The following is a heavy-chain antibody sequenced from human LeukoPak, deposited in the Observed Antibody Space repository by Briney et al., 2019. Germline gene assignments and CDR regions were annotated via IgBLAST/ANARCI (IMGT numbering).Heavy chain of an antibody. CDR2: ISSSSSYI. D-gene: IGHD1-26*01. CDR3: ASHVVGATHFRGGY. V-gene: IGHV3-21*01. Sequence: PGGSLRLSCAASGFTFSSYSMNWVRQAPGKGLEWVSSISSSSSYIYYADSVKGRFTISRDNAKNSLYLQMNSLRADDTAVYYWASHVVGATHFRGGYWGQGTLVTVSS. J-gene: IGHJ4*02. CDR1: GFTFSSYS.